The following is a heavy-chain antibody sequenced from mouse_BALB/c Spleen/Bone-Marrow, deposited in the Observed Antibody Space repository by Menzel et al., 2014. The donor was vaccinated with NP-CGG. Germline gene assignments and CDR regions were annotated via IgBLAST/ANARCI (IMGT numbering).Heavy chain of an antibody. V-gene: IGHV1-9*01. J-gene: IGHJ3*01. CDR2: ILPGSDST. CDR3: AREDGNHVGFAY. D-gene: IGHD2-1*01. Sequence: VQLQQSGAELMKPGASVKISCKATGYTFXSYWIEWVKQRPGHGLEWIGEILPGSDSTNYNEKFKGKATFTADTSSNTAYMQLSSLTSEDSAVYYCAREDGNHVGFAYWGQGTLVTVSA. CDR1: GYTFXSYW.